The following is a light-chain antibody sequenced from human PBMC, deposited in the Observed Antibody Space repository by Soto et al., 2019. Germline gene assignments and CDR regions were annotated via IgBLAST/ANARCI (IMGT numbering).Light chain of an antibody. CDR3: CSYADSSTYV. CDR2: EDS. CDR1: SIDVGSYNL. Sequence: VLTQPASVSGSPGQSITISCTGTSIDVGSYNLVSWYQQHPGKAPKLIIYEDSKRPSGVSNRFSGSKSGNTASLTISGLQTEDEADYYCCSYADSSTYVFGTGTKVTVL. V-gene: IGLV2-23*01. J-gene: IGLJ1*01.